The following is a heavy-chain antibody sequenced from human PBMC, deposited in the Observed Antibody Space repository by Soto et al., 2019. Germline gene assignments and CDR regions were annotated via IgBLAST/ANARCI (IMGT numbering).Heavy chain of an antibody. CDR2: ISGSGGST. V-gene: IGHV3-23*01. J-gene: IGHJ4*02. CDR1: GFTFTSYA. CDR3: AKDLPGASIVGFFDY. Sequence: GGSLRLSCAASGFTFTSYAMSWVRQAPGKGLEWVSAISGSGGSTNYADSVKGRFNIARDNSKNTLYVQMNSLRAEDTAVYYCAKDLPGASIVGFFDYWGQGTLVTVSS. D-gene: IGHD1-26*01.